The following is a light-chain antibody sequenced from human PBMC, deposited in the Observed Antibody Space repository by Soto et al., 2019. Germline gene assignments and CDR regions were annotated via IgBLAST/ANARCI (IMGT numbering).Light chain of an antibody. J-gene: IGKJ1*01. CDR1: QSVDSK. CDR3: QHYSSWLWT. CDR2: GSS. V-gene: IGKV3-15*01. Sequence: EIVMTQAPATLSVSPGERATLSCRASQSVDSKLAWYQQTPCQGPKLLIYGSSSGANGIPARFSRSWSGTKFTLTISSLQSEDFAVYYCQHYSSWLWTVGQGTTVQIK.